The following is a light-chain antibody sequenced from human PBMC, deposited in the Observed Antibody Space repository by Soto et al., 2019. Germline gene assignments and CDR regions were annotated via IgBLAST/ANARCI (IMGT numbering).Light chain of an antibody. CDR3: QQYNSYSPAT. CDR2: DAS. J-gene: IGKJ1*01. Sequence: DIQMTQSPSTLAASVGDRVTITCRASQSIGDWLAWYQQKPGKAPNLLIYDASRSVSGVPSRFSGGGSGTEVTLTIISLQPDDFATYYCQQYNSYSPATFGQGTKVEIK. CDR1: QSIGDW. V-gene: IGKV1-5*01.